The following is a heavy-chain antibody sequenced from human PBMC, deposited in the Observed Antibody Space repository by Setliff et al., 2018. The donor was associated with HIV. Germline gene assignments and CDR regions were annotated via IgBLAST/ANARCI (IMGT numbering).Heavy chain of an antibody. D-gene: IGHD3-22*01. CDR1: GYTFTNFG. CDR2: ISAYNGNT. CDR3: ARATDYDSSGYVDY. J-gene: IGHJ4*02. V-gene: IGHV1-18*01. Sequence: GASVKVSCKASGYTFTNFGISWVRQAPGQGLEWMGWISAYNGNTNYAQKLQGRVTMTTDTSTSTAYMELRSLRSEDTAVYYCARATDYDSSGYVDYWGQGTPVTVSS.